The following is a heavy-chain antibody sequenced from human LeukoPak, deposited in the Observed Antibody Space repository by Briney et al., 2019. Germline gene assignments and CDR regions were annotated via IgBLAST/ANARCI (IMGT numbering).Heavy chain of an antibody. Sequence: PGGSLRLSCAVSGGTFSAYWMAWVRQSPGKGLEWVAEINEDGSVKYYVDSMKGRFTISRDNAKNSLYLQMNSLGAEDTAVYYGAKVPRDSDCYWGQGTLVTVSS. D-gene: IGHD2-21*02. V-gene: IGHV3-7*01. J-gene: IGHJ4*02. CDR2: INEDGSVK. CDR3: AKVPRDSDCY. CDR1: GGTFSAYW.